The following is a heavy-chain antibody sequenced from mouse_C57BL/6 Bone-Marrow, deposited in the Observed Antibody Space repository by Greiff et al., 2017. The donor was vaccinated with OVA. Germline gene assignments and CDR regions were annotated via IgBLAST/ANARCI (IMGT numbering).Heavy chain of an antibody. Sequence: VQLQQSGAELVKPGASVKISCKASGYAFSSYWMNWVKQRPGKGLEWIGQIYPGDGDTNYNGKFKGKATLTADKSSSTAYMQLSSLTSEDSAVYFCARSYYRYYYAMDYWGQGTSVTVSS. CDR2: IYPGDGDT. J-gene: IGHJ4*01. D-gene: IGHD2-12*01. CDR3: ARSYYRYYYAMDY. V-gene: IGHV1-80*01. CDR1: GYAFSSYW.